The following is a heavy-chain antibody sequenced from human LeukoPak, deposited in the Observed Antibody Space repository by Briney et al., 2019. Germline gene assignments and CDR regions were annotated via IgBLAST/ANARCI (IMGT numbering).Heavy chain of an antibody. V-gene: IGHV1-2*02. D-gene: IGHD6-19*01. CDR3: ASEWLATLHAKNTGYYFDY. Sequence: ASVKVSCKASGYTFTGYYMHWVRQAPGQGLEWMGWINPNSGGTNYAQKFQGRVTMTRDTSISTAYMELSRLRSDDTAVYYCASEWLATLHAKNTGYYFDYWGQGTLVTVSS. CDR1: GYTFTGYY. CDR2: INPNSGGT. J-gene: IGHJ4*02.